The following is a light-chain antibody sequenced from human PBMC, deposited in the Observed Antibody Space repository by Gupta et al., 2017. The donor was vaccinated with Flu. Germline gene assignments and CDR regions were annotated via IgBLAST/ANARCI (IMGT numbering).Light chain of an antibody. V-gene: IGKV1-39*01. CDR1: HNVGTD. Sequence: IQLTQSPSSVPASVGDIVTLTCRTSHNVGTDLNWYQYKQGSAPRLLVSGASSLQGGVSLRFTGSGSGTDFTLTIYTLQSEDFATYYCQHSYGLPLTFGGGTKVDVK. CDR3: QHSYGLPLT. CDR2: GAS. J-gene: IGKJ4*01.